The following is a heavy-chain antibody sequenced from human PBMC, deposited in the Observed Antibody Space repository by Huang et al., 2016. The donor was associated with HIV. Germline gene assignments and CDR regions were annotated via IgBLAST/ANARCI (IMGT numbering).Heavy chain of an antibody. D-gene: IGHD3-22*01. J-gene: IGHJ3*02. Sequence: QVQLVESGGGVVRPGRSLRLSCAASRFTFSKFAMNWVRQAPGKGLEWRAVISYDGSSKHYADSGTGRLTISRDNSNNTLYLQMNSLTVEDTAVYYCTKGHYYDTNGYVAFDIWGQGTMVTVSS. CDR3: TKGHYYDTNGYVAFDI. CDR1: RFTFSKFA. CDR2: ISYDGSSK. V-gene: IGHV3-30*18.